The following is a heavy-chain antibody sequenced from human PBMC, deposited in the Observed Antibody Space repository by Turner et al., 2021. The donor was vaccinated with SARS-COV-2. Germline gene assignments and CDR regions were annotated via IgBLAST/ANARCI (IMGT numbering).Heavy chain of an antibody. D-gene: IGHD3-10*01. CDR3: ARARYGSGSFLGYYMDV. Sequence: QVQLVESGGGVVQPGRSLRSSCAASGFTFSSYGMHWVRQAPGKGLECVAVIWYGGSNKYDADSVKGRFTISRDNSKNTLYLQMSSLRAEDTAVYYCARARYGSGSFLGYYMDVWGKGTTVTVSS. CDR1: GFTFSSYG. J-gene: IGHJ6*03. CDR2: IWYGGSNK. V-gene: IGHV3-33*01.